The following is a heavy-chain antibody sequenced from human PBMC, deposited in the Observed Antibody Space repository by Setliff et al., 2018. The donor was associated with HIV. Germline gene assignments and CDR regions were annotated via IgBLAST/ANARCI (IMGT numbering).Heavy chain of an antibody. D-gene: IGHD3-16*01. Sequence: ASVKVSCTTSGYTFDAKYIHWARQAPGQGLEWMGWINPNSGGTNYARKFQGRVTMTRDTSISTAYMELNSLRSDDTAVYYCATAGGRSWFDPWGPGTLVTVSS. CDR3: ATAGGRSWFDP. V-gene: IGHV1-2*02. CDR1: GYTFDAKY. J-gene: IGHJ5*02. CDR2: INPNSGGT.